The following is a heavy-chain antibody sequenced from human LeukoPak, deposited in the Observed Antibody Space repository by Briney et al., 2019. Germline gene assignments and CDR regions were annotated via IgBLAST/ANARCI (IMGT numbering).Heavy chain of an antibody. CDR3: ARSRYGPFAFDI. CDR1: DYSISSGYY. D-gene: IGHD3-9*01. J-gene: IGHJ3*02. CDR2: IYHSGST. Sequence: SETLSLTCTVSDYSISSGYYWGWIRQPPGKGLEWIGSIYHSGSTNYNPSLKSRVTISVDTSKNQFSLKLSSVTAADTAVYYCARSRYGPFAFDIWGQGTMVTVSS. V-gene: IGHV4-38-2*02.